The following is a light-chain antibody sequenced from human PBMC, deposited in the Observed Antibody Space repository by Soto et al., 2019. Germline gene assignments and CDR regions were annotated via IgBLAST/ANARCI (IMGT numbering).Light chain of an antibody. CDR3: QQYKNWRVT. V-gene: IGKV1-5*03. CDR2: RAS. CDR1: QSISTS. J-gene: IGKJ4*01. Sequence: DIQMTQSPSTLSASVGDRVTITCRASQSISTSLAWYQQKPGKAPKLLIYRASSLESGVPSRFSGSGSGTEFALTISSLQPDDFATYYCQQYKNWRVTLGGGTKVDIK.